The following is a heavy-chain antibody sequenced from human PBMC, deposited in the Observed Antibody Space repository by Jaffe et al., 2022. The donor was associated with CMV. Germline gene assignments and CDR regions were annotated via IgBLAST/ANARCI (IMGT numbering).Heavy chain of an antibody. D-gene: IGHD5-18*01. CDR1: GYTFTSYY. CDR3: ATSVDTAMGPFPKDHYYYYGMDV. J-gene: IGHJ6*02. V-gene: IGHV1-46*01. Sequence: QVQLVQSGAEVKKPGASVKVSCKASGYTFTSYYMHWVRQAPGQGLEWMGIINPSGGSTSYAQKFQGRVTMTRDTSTSTVYMELSSLRSEDTAVYYCATSVDTAMGPFPKDHYYYYGMDVWGQGTTVTVSS. CDR2: INPSGGST.